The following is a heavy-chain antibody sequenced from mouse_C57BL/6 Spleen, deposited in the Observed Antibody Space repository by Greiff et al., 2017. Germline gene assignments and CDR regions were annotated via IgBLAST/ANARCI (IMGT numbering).Heavy chain of an antibody. CDR2: IYPGDGDT. D-gene: IGHD2-4*01. Sequence: VQLQQSGPELVKPGASVKISCKASGYAFSSSWMNWVKQRPGKGLEWIGRIYPGDGDTNYNGKFKGKATLTADKSSSTAYMQLSSLTSEDSAVYFCARSRDYHYAMGDWGQGTSVTVSS. V-gene: IGHV1-82*01. CDR1: GYAFSSSW. J-gene: IGHJ4*01. CDR3: ARSRDYHYAMGD.